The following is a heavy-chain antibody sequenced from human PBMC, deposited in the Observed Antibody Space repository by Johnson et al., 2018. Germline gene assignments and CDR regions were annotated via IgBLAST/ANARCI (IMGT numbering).Heavy chain of an antibody. CDR2: ISDRGDYI. Sequence: VQLQESGGGLVKPGGSLRLSCAASGFAFSSYGMNWVRQAPGKGLEWVSFISDRGDYIYYADSVKGRFTISRDHTKNSVSLQMDSLRVEDTAGYYCTRDFYYYGMDVWGQGTTVTVS. CDR1: GFAFSSYG. V-gene: IGHV3-21*01. CDR3: TRDFYYYGMDV. J-gene: IGHJ6*02.